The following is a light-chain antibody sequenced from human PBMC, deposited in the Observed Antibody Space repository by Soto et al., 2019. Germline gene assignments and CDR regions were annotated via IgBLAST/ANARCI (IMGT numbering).Light chain of an antibody. J-gene: IGKJ4*01. CDR3: QQYYNWPLT. Sequence: EIVMTQSPATLSVSPGERATLSCRASQSVSSNLAWYQQKPGQAPRLLIYGASTRATGIPARFSGSGSGTEFTLTISSLQSEDFAVYDCQQYYNWPLTFGGGTKVEIK. CDR1: QSVSSN. CDR2: GAS. V-gene: IGKV3-15*01.